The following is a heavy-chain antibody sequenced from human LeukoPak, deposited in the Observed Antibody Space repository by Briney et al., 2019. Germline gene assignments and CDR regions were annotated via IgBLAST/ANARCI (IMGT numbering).Heavy chain of an antibody. CDR1: GYTFTGYY. V-gene: IGHV1-2*02. CDR2: INPNSGGT. J-gene: IGHJ6*02. D-gene: IGHD3-10*01. Sequence: ASVTVSCKASGYTFTGYYMHWVRQAPGRGLEWMGWINPNSGGTNYAQKFQGRVTMTRDTSISTAYMELSRLRSDDTAVYYCARDLYTGSYSYYYYGMDVWGQGTTVTVSS. CDR3: ARDLYTGSYSYYYYGMDV.